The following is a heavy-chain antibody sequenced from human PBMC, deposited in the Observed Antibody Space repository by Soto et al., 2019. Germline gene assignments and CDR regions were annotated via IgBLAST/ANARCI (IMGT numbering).Heavy chain of an antibody. CDR2: ISYDGSNK. J-gene: IGHJ6*02. CDR1: GFTFSSYA. CDR3: ARGPSSSWPYYYYGMDV. D-gene: IGHD6-13*01. Sequence: QVQLVKSGGGVVQPGRSLRLSCAASGFTFSSYAMHWVRQAPGEGLEWVAVISYDGSNKYYADSVKGRFTISRDNSKNTLYLQMNSLRAEDTAVYYCARGPSSSWPYYYYGMDVWGQGTTVTVSS. V-gene: IGHV3-30-3*01.